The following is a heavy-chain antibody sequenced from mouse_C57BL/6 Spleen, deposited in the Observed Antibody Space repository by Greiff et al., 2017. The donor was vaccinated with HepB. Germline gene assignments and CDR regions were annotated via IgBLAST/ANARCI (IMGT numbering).Heavy chain of an antibody. D-gene: IGHD1-1*01. CDR2: IYPGDGDT. CDR3: ARMTPNYYGSLYYFDY. V-gene: IGHV1-82*01. CDR1: GYAFSSSW. J-gene: IGHJ2*01. Sequence: VQLQESGPELVKPGASVKISCKASGYAFSSSWMNWVKQRPGKGLEWIGRIYPGDGDTNYNGKFKGKATLTADKSSSTAYMQLSSLTSEDSAVYFCARMTPNYYGSLYYFDYWGQGTTLTVSS.